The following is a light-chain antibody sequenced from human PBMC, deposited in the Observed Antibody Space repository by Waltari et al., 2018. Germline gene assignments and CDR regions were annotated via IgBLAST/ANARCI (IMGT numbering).Light chain of an antibody. CDR2: GVS. V-gene: IGKV3-20*01. Sequence: EIVLTQSPGTLSLSPGESATLSCRASQSVSSNYLVWYHQKPGQAPMVLIYGVSSRATGIPDRFSGSGSGTDFTLTISRLEPEDFAVYYCQQYGSSPYTFGQGTKLEIK. CDR3: QQYGSSPYT. J-gene: IGKJ2*01. CDR1: QSVSSNY.